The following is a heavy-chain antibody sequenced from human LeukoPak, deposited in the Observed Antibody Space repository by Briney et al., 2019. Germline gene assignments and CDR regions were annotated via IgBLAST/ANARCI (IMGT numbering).Heavy chain of an antibody. CDR1: GFTVITND. D-gene: IGHD1-14*01. J-gene: IGHJ4*02. V-gene: IGHV3-53*01. CDR2: LYSDGNT. CDR3: ARGVEPLAANTLAY. Sequence: GGSLRLSCAASGFTVITNDMTWVRQAPGKELEWVSVLYSDGNTKYADSVQGRFTISRDNSKNTLYLEMNSLSPDDTAVYYCARGVEPLAANTLAYWGQGTLVTASS.